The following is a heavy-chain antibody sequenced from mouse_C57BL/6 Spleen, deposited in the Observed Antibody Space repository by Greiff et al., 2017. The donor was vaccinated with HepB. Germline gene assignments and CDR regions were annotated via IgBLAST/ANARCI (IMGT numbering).Heavy chain of an antibody. CDR1: GYTFTSYW. V-gene: IGHV1-72*01. J-gene: IGHJ4*01. CDR3: ARTTVVAFYAMDY. Sequence: VQLQQSGAELVKPGASVKLSCKASGYTFTSYWMHWVKQRPGRGLEWIGRIDPNSGGTKYNEKFKSKATLTVDKPSSTAYMQLSSLTSEDSAVYYYARTTVVAFYAMDYWGQGTSATVSS. CDR2: IDPNSGGT. D-gene: IGHD1-1*01.